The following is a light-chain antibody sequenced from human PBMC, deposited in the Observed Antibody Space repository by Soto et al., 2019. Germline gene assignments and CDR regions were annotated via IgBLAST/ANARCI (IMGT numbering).Light chain of an antibody. Sequence: EIVLTQSPATLSLSPGERATLSCRASQSVSSYLAWYPQKPGQAPRLLIYDASNRATGIPARFSGSGSGTDFTLTISSLEPEDFAVYYCQQRSNWPLSLTFGGGTKVEIK. V-gene: IGKV3-11*01. CDR2: DAS. CDR3: QQRSNWPLSLT. CDR1: QSVSSY. J-gene: IGKJ4*01.